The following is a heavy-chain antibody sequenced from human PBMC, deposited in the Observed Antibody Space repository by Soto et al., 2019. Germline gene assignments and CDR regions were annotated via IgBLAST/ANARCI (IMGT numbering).Heavy chain of an antibody. D-gene: IGHD3-22*01. J-gene: IGHJ4*02. V-gene: IGHV6-1*01. CDR1: GDSVSSNSAA. Sequence: SQTLSLTRAISGDSVSSNSAAWNWIRQSPSRGLEWLGRTYYRSKWYNDYAVSVKSRITINPDTSKNQFSLQLNSVTPEDTAVYYFARERYYDSSGYYWPFDYWGQGTLSPSPQ. CDR2: TYYRSKWYN. CDR3: ARERYYDSSGYYWPFDY.